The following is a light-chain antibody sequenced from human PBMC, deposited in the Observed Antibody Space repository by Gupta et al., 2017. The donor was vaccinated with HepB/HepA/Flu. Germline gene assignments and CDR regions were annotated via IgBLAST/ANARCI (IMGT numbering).Light chain of an antibody. Sequence: DIVMTQSPDSLAVSLGERATINCKSSQSLFYSSNSKNYLAWYQQKPGQPPKLLIYWAFTRESGVPDRFTGSGSGTDFSLTISNLQAEDVAVYYCQHYYNPPYSFGQGTKLEIK. CDR1: QSLFYSSNSKNY. V-gene: IGKV4-1*01. CDR2: WAF. J-gene: IGKJ2*01. CDR3: QHYYNPPYS.